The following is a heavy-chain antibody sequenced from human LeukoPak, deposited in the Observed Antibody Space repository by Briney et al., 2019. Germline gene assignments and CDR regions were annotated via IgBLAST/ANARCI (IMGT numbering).Heavy chain of an antibody. CDR1: GGSFSGYY. D-gene: IGHD5-18*01. Sequence: KPSETLSLTCAVYGGSFSGYYWSWIRQPPGKGLEWIGEINHSGSTNYNPSLKSRVTISVDTSKNQFSLKLSSVTAEDTAVYYCARRGYNYRDFDYWGQGTLVIVSS. CDR3: ARRGYNYRDFDY. J-gene: IGHJ4*02. V-gene: IGHV4-34*01. CDR2: INHSGST.